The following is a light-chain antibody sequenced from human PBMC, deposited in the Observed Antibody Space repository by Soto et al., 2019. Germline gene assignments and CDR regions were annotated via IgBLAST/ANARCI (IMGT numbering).Light chain of an antibody. V-gene: IGLV2-14*01. CDR1: SSDVGGYNY. CDR3: SSYTSSNTVA. Sequence: QSALTQPASVSGSPGQSITISCTGTSSDVGGYNYVSWYQQHPGKAPKVMIYDVSNRPSGVSNRFSGSKSGNTASLTISGLQAEDEADYYCSSYTSSNTVAFGGGTQLTVL. J-gene: IGLJ2*01. CDR2: DVS.